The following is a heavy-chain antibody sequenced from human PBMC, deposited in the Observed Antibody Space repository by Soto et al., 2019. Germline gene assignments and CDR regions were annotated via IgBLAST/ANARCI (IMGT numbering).Heavy chain of an antibody. Sequence: QVQLVQSGAEVKKPGASVKVSCKASGYTFTSYGISWVRQAPGQGVEWMGWIGAYNGNTNYPQKLPGRVTMTTDTSPSTAYMELRSLRSDATAVYYCARDTAVAGTSYYGMDVWGQGTTVTVSS. J-gene: IGHJ6*02. D-gene: IGHD6-19*01. CDR3: ARDTAVAGTSYYGMDV. CDR1: GYTFTSYG. CDR2: IGAYNGNT. V-gene: IGHV1-18*01.